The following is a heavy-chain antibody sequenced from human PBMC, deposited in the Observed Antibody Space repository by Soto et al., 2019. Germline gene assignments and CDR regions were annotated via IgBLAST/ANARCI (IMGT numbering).Heavy chain of an antibody. CDR1: GFTFSSYW. D-gene: IGHD6-13*01. Sequence: GGSLRLSCAASGFTFSSYWMSWVRQAPGKGLEWVANIKQDGSEKYYVDSVKGRFTISRDNAKNSLYLQMNSLRAEDTAVYYCARDLGASSSWLRYYYGMDVWGQGTTVTVS. CDR2: IKQDGSEK. CDR3: ARDLGASSSWLRYYYGMDV. J-gene: IGHJ6*02. V-gene: IGHV3-7*01.